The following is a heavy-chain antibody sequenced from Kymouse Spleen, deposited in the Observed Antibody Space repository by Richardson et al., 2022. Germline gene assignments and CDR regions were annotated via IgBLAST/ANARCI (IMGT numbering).Heavy chain of an antibody. Sequence: QVQLQQWGAGLLKPSETLSLTCAVYGGSFSGYYWSWIRQPPGKGLEWIGEINHSGSTNYNPSLKSRVTISVDTSKNQFSLKLSSVTAADTAVYYCARGRGIAARHYYGMDVWGQGTTVTVSS. CDR3: ARGRGIAARHYYGMDV. CDR1: GGSFSGYY. J-gene: IGHJ6*02. CDR2: INHSGST. D-gene: IGHD6-6*01. V-gene: IGHV4-34*01.